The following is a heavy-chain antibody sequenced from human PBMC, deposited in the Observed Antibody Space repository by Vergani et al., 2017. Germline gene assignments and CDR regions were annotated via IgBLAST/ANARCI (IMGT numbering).Heavy chain of an antibody. J-gene: IGHJ1*01. D-gene: IGHD3-10*01. CDR2: ISSGGGDI. CDR1: GFTFDTYT. V-gene: IGHV3-23*01. Sequence: EVQLLESGGGLVQPGGSRRLSCAGAGFTFDTYTMAYVRQAPGKGLEWVATISSGGGDIFYADSVKGRFTISRDNSKNTLFLQMNNLKDEDTAVYYCTTAXGLYYLHGEYFQYWGRGTLVSVSS. CDR3: TTAXGLYYLHGEYFQY.